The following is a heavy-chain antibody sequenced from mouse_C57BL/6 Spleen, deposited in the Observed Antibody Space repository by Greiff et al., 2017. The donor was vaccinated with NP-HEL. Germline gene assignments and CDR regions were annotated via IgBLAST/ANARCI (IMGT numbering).Heavy chain of an antibody. Sequence: DVKLVESEGGLVQPGSSMKLSCTASGFTFSDYYMAWVRQVPEKGLEWVANINYDGSSTYYLDSLKSRFIISRDNAKNILYLQMSSLKSEDTATYYCAREAYYDYDGDYFDYWGQGTTLTVSS. D-gene: IGHD2-4*01. J-gene: IGHJ2*01. V-gene: IGHV5-16*01. CDR1: GFTFSDYY. CDR3: AREAYYDYDGDYFDY. CDR2: INYDGSST.